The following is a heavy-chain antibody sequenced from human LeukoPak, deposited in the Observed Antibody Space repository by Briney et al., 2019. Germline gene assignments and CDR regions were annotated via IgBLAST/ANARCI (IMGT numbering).Heavy chain of an antibody. D-gene: IGHD3-10*01. CDR1: GFIFDDYG. CDR2: INWSGDST. CDR3: ARYGASVY. J-gene: IGHJ4*02. Sequence: GGSQRLSCAASGFIFDDYGMRWVRQAPGKGLEWVSGINWSGDSTGYADSVKGRFTISRDNARNSLYLQMNSLRAEDTALYYCARYGASVYWGQGTLVTVSS. V-gene: IGHV3-20*04.